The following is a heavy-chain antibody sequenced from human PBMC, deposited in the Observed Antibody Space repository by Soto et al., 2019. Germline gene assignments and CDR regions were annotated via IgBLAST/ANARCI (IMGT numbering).Heavy chain of an antibody. CDR3: ARKRAVASISLPYGMDV. D-gene: IGHD6-19*01. J-gene: IGHJ6*02. CDR2: INAGNGNT. CDR1: GYTFTSYA. Sequence: QVQLVQSGAEVKKPGASVKVSCKASGYTFTSYAMHWVRQAPGQRLEWMGWINAGNGNTKYSQKFQGRVTITRDTSASTAYMELSSLRSEDTAVYYCARKRAVASISLPYGMDVWGQGTTVTVSS. V-gene: IGHV1-3*01.